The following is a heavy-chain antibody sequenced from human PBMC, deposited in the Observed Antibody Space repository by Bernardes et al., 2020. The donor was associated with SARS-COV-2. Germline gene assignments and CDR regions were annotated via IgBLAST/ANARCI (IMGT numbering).Heavy chain of an antibody. D-gene: IGHD3-16*01. CDR2: IYPGDSDT. CDR3: ARQDGGTIRTPYGMDV. Sequence: GESLKISCKGSGYTFTSYWIGWVRQMPGKGLEWRGIIYPGDSDTRYGPSFQGQVTISADKSITTAYLQWNSLKAPDTAMYFCARQDGGTIRTPYGMDVWGPGTTVTVSS. J-gene: IGHJ6*02. V-gene: IGHV5-51*01. CDR1: GYTFTSYW.